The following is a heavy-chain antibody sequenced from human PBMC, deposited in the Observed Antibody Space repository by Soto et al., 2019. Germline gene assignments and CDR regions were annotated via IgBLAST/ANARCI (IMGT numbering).Heavy chain of an antibody. Sequence: ASVKVSCRASGYTFTSYDINWVRQATGRGLEWMGWMNPNSGNTGYAQKFQGRVTMTRNTSISTAYMELSSLRSEDTAVYYCARRESYELWSRVAYGMDVWGQGATVTVSS. CDR3: ARRESYELWSRVAYGMDV. CDR1: GYTFTSYD. J-gene: IGHJ6*02. V-gene: IGHV1-8*01. CDR2: MNPNSGNT. D-gene: IGHD5-18*01.